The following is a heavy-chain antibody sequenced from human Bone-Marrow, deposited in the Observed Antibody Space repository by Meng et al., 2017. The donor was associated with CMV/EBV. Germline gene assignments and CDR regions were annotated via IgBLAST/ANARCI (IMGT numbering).Heavy chain of an antibody. CDR2: IIPILGKA. D-gene: IGHD3-3*01. CDR1: SDT. V-gene: IGHV1-69*02. Sequence: SDTISWVRQYRGQGREWIGKIIPILGKANYGQKFQGRATITADITTSTAYMELSSLRSEDTAVDYGARTRLDYDVGSGYSTGQFDPWGQGTLVTVSS. CDR3: ARTRLDYDVGSGYSTGQFDP. J-gene: IGHJ5*02.